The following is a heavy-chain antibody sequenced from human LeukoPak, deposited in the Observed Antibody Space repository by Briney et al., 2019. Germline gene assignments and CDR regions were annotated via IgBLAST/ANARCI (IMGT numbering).Heavy chain of an antibody. D-gene: IGHD5-18*01. V-gene: IGHV3-48*04. Sequence: PGGSLRLSCTASGFPFIEYSMNWVRQAPGKGLEWISYIGISSGNTKYADSVKGRFTISADNAKNSLYLQMNSLRVEDTAVYYCARDYNYAFDNWGQGTLVSVSS. CDR1: GFPFIEYS. CDR3: ARDYNYAFDN. CDR2: IGISSGNT. J-gene: IGHJ4*02.